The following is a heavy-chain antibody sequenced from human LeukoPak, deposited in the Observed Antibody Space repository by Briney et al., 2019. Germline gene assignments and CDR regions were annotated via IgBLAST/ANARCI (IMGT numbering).Heavy chain of an antibody. CDR2: MNPNSGNT. Sequence: ASVKVSCKASGYTFTSYDINWVRQATGQGLEWMGWMNPNSGNTGYAQKFQGRVTMTRDTSTSTVYMELSSLRSEDTAVYYCARDSTGDSSGYCGYWGQGTLVTVSS. CDR3: ARDSTGDSSGYCGY. CDR1: GYTFTSYD. J-gene: IGHJ4*02. V-gene: IGHV1-8*01. D-gene: IGHD3-22*01.